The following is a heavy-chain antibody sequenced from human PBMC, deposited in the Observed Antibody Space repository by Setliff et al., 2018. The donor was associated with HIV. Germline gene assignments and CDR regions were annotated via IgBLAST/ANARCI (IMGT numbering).Heavy chain of an antibody. Sequence: GSLRLSCAASGFTFSSYWMSWVRQAPGKGLEWVADIKQDGSKAYYMDSVKGRFTISRDNPKNSLYLQMTSLRAEGTAVYYCARDDSNGNTDAFDIWGQGTTVTVSS. J-gene: IGHJ3*02. D-gene: IGHD5-18*01. CDR3: ARDDSNGNTDAFDI. CDR2: IKQDGSKA. CDR1: GFTFSSYW. V-gene: IGHV3-7*04.